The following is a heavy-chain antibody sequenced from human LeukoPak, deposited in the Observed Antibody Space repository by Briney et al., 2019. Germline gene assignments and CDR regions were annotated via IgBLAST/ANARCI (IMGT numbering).Heavy chain of an antibody. J-gene: IGHJ4*02. CDR2: ISNDGSST. Sequence: PGGSLRLSCAASGFTFSVYWMHWVRQAPGKGLVWVSRISNDGSSTTYADSVKGRFTISRDDAKNTVYLQMNSLRAEDTAVYYRVRDSPTGYYTDHWGQGTLVTVSS. D-gene: IGHD3/OR15-3a*01. V-gene: IGHV3-74*01. CDR3: VRDSPTGYYTDH. CDR1: GFTFSVYW.